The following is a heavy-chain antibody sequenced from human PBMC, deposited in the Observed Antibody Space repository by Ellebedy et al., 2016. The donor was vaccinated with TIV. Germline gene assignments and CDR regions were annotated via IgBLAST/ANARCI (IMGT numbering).Heavy chain of an antibody. Sequence: GESLKISCAASGFTFMSFGIHWVRQAPGKGPEWVAVVWYDGNYQRVSDSVKGRFTISRDNSNNMVFLQMNSLKAEDTARYYCAREMVAPGPDDSYYEMDVWGQGTTVTVSS. J-gene: IGHJ6*02. CDR3: AREMVAPGPDDSYYEMDV. V-gene: IGHV3-33*01. CDR2: VWYDGNYQ. CDR1: GFTFMSFG. D-gene: IGHD3-16*01.